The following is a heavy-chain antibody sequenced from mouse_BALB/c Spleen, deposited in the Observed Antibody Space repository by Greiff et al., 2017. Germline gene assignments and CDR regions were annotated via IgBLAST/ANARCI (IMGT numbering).Heavy chain of an antibody. CDR3: ARKGYDYDVYYAMDY. J-gene: IGHJ4*01. D-gene: IGHD2-4*01. CDR1: GFTFSSFG. CDR2: ISSGSSTI. V-gene: IGHV5-17*02. Sequence: EVKVVESGGGLVQPGGSRKLSCAASGFTFSSFGMHWVRQAPEKGLEWVAYISSGSSTIYYADTVKGRFTISRDNPKNTLFLQMTSLRSEDTAMYYCARKGYDYDVYYAMDYWGQGTSVTVSS.